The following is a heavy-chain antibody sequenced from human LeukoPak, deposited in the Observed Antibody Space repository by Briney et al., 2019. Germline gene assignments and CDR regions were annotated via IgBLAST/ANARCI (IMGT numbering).Heavy chain of an antibody. CDR2: INHSGST. CDR1: GGSISSSSYY. CDR3: ARGRSYCGGDCYSGFDY. J-gene: IGHJ4*02. D-gene: IGHD2-21*02. V-gene: IGHV4-39*07. Sequence: SETLSLTCTVSGGSISSSSYYWSWIRQPPGKGLEWIGEINHSGSTNYNPSLKSRVTISVDTSKNQFSLKLSSVTAADTAVYYCARGRSYCGGDCYSGFDYWGQGTLVTVSS.